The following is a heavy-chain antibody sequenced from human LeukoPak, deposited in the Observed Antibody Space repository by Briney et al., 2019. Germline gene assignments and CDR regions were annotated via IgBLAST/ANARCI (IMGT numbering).Heavy chain of an antibody. J-gene: IGHJ6*02. V-gene: IGHV3-23*01. D-gene: IGHD2-2*01. CDR1: GFTFSSYA. Sequence: GASLRLSCAASGFTFSSYAMSWVRQAPGKGLEWVSAISGSGGSTYYADSVKGRFTISRDNSKNTLYLQMNSLRAEDTAVYYCAKLGCSSTSCPYGMDVWGQGTTVTVSS. CDR2: ISGSGGST. CDR3: AKLGCSSTSCPYGMDV.